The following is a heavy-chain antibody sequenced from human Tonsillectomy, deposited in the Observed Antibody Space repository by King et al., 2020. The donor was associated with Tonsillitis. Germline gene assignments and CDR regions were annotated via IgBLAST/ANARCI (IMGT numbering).Heavy chain of an antibody. D-gene: IGHD2-2*01. CDR3: ARSYGPYRPAVNVGVYYYYGMDV. CDR2: IYHSGGT. CDR1: GGSISSSNW. J-gene: IGHJ6*02. V-gene: IGHV4-4*02. Sequence: QLQESGPGLVKPSGTLSLTCAVSGGSISSSNWWSWVRQPPGKGLEWIGEIYHSGGTKYNTSLKSRVTISVDKSKNQFSLKLSSVTAADTAVYYCARSYGPYRPAVNVGVYYYYGMDVWGQGTTVTVSS.